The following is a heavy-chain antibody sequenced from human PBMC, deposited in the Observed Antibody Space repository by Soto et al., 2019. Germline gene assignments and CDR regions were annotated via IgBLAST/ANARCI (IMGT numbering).Heavy chain of an antibody. D-gene: IGHD2-2*01. Sequence: ASVKVSCKASGYTFTSYGISWVRQAPGQGLEWMGWISAYNGNTNYAQKLQGRVTMTTDTSTSTAYMELRSLRSDDTAVYYCARGGIVVVPAANNYYYYYMDVWGKGTTVTVSS. J-gene: IGHJ6*03. CDR3: ARGGIVVVPAANNYYYYYMDV. V-gene: IGHV1-18*01. CDR2: ISAYNGNT. CDR1: GYTFTSYG.